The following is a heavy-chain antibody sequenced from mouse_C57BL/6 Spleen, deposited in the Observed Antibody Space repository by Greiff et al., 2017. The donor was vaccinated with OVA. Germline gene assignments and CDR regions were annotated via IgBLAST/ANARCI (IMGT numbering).Heavy chain of an antibody. CDR3: ARGYDYDAWFAY. D-gene: IGHD2-4*01. Sequence: EVQRVESGGGLVKPGGSLKLSCAASGFTFSSYAMSWVRQTPEKRLEWVATISDGGSYTYYPDNVKGRFTISRDNAKNNLYLQMSHLKSEDTAMYYCARGYDYDAWFAYWGQGTLVTVSA. J-gene: IGHJ3*01. CDR2: ISDGGSYT. CDR1: GFTFSSYA. V-gene: IGHV5-4*01.